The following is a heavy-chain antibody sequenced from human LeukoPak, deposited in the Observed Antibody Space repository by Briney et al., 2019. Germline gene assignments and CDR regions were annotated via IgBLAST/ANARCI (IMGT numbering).Heavy chain of an antibody. CDR2: INPNSGGT. CDR1: GYTFTGYY. CDR3: AKIISYCSSTSCYPYYFDY. J-gene: IGHJ4*02. V-gene: IGHV1-2*02. D-gene: IGHD2-2*01. Sequence: ASVKVSCKASGYTFTGYYMHWVRQAPGQGLEWMGWINPNSGGTNYAQKFQGRVTMTRDTSISTAYMELSRLRSDDTAVYYCAKIISYCSSTSCYPYYFDYWGQGTLVTVSS.